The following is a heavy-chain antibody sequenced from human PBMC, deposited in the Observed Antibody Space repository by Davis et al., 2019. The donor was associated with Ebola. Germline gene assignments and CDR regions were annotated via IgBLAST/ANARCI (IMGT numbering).Heavy chain of an antibody. V-gene: IGHV3-7*03. CDR1: GFTFRSYW. CDR3: ATFWSGYLPD. J-gene: IGHJ4*02. Sequence: GESLKTPRAAPGFTFRSYWLSWVRPAPGKGLEWVANMVSDGSQKHYVDSVKGRFTIYRDNDENLLYLRMNSLRAEDTAVYYCATFWSGYLPDWGQGTLVTVSS. D-gene: IGHD3-3*01. CDR2: MVSDGSQK.